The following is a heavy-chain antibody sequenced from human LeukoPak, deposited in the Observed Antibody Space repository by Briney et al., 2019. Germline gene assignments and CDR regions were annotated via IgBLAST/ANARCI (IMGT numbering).Heavy chain of an antibody. D-gene: IGHD2-2*02. CDR1: GYTLTELS. CDR3: ATWTGCSSTSCYRYYYYMDV. J-gene: IGHJ6*03. V-gene: IGHV1-24*01. CDR2: FDPEDGET. Sequence: ASVKVSCKVSGYTLTELSMHWVRQAPGKGLEGMGGFDPEDGETIYAQKFQGRVTMTEDTSTDTAYMELSSLRSEDTAVYYCATWTGCSSTSCYRYYYYMDVWGKGTTVTVSS.